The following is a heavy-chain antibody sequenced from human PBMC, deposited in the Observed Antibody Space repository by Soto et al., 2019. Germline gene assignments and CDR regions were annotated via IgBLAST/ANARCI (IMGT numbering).Heavy chain of an antibody. CDR3: VRDRSKTLRDCFDP. CDR1: GVIMRKFD. D-gene: IGHD4-17*01. V-gene: IGHV4-4*07. Sequence: SGSLSLTCSGSGVIMRKFDWSWIRQTAGKGLEWMGRVYATGTSDYNPSLRSRIAMSVDISKKTFSLRLRSVTAADTGVYYCVRDRSKTLRDCFDPWGQGILVTVS. CDR2: VYATGTS. J-gene: IGHJ5*02.